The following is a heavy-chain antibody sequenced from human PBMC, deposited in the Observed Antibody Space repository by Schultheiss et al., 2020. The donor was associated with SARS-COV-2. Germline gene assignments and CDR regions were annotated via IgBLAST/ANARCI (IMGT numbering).Heavy chain of an antibody. Sequence: ASVKVSCKASGYTFTSYGISWVRQAPGQGLEWMGWINPNSGGTNYAQKFQGRVTMTRDTSISTAYMELSRLRSDDTAVYYCARGGSTAPYYYYGMDVWGQGTTVTVSS. D-gene: IGHD2-21*02. CDR2: INPNSGGT. CDR1: GYTFTSYG. V-gene: IGHV1-2*02. CDR3: ARGGSTAPYYYYGMDV. J-gene: IGHJ6*02.